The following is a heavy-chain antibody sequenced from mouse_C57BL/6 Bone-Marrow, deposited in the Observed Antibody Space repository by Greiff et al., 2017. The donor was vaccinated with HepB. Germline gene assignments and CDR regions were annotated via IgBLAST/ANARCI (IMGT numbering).Heavy chain of an antibody. CDR3: ARYYYGTWFAY. V-gene: IGHV1-81*01. J-gene: IGHJ3*01. CDR1: GYTFTSYG. CDR2: IYPRSGNT. Sequence: QVQLKESGAELARPGASVKLSCKASGYTFTSYGISWVKQRTGQGLEWIGEIYPRSGNTYYNEKFKGKATLTADKSSSTAYMELRSLTSEDSAVYFCARYYYGTWFAYWGQGTLVTVSA. D-gene: IGHD1-1*01.